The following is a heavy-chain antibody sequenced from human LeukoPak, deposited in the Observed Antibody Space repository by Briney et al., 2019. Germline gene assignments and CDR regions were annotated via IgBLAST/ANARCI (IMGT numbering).Heavy chain of an antibody. Sequence: GGSLRLSCATSGFIFSNYWMSWVRQAPGKGLEWVANIKQDGSETYYVDSVKGRFTISRDDAKNSLYLQMNSLRAEDTAVYYCARQDVDIVATIGSHRNAYYYYYYMDVWGKGTTVTVSS. J-gene: IGHJ6*03. V-gene: IGHV3-7*01. CDR1: GFIFSNYW. CDR3: ARQDVDIVATIGSHRNAYYYYYYMDV. D-gene: IGHD5-12*01. CDR2: IKQDGSET.